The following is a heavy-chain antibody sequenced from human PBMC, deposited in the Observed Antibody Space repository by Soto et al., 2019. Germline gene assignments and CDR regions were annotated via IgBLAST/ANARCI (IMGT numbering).Heavy chain of an antibody. Sequence: VKVSCKASGGTFSSYAISWVRQAPGQGLEWMGGIIPIFGTANYAQKFQGRVTITADESTSTAYMELSSLRSEDTAVYYCARDGEPYYYDSSGYSWGQGTLVTVSS. J-gene: IGHJ5*02. CDR2: IIPIFGTA. V-gene: IGHV1-69*01. CDR1: GGTFSSYA. D-gene: IGHD3-22*01. CDR3: ARDGEPYYYDSSGYS.